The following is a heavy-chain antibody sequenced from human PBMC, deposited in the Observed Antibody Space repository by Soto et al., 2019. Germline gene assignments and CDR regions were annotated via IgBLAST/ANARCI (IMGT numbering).Heavy chain of an antibody. D-gene: IGHD2-15*01. Sequence: QVQLVQSGAEVKKPGSSVKVSCKASGDTFSNHTISWVRQAPGQGLEWMGRIIPMLGVANYAQKFPGRVTITAGKYTSTAYMEVSSLRSADTAVYYGATVADMCAVGKGYYYYMDVWGQGTTVTVSS. CDR2: IIPMLGVA. V-gene: IGHV1-69*04. J-gene: IGHJ6*03. CDR3: ATVADMCAVGKGYYYYMDV. CDR1: GDTFSNHT.